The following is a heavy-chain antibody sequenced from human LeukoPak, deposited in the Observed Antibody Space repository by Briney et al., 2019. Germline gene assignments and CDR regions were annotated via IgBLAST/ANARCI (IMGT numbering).Heavy chain of an antibody. CDR1: GGSVSNTRHY. D-gene: IGHD3-9*01. J-gene: IGHJ4*02. V-gene: IGHV4-39*01. Sequence: SETLSLTCSVSGGSVSNTRHYWGWIRQPPGKGLEWIGNINYIGSSAYNPSLRSRVTVSVDTSKNQFSLKMRSVTAADTAVYYCARLTKGRYFDYIFDYWGQGSLVTVSS. CDR2: INYIGSS. CDR3: ARLTKGRYFDYIFDY.